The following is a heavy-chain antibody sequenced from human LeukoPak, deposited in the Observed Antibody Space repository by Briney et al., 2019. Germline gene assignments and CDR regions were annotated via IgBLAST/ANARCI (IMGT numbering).Heavy chain of an antibody. Sequence: PSETLSLTCTVSGGSISSSSYYWGWIRQPPGKGLEWIGSIYYSGSANYNPSLKSRVTISVDTSKNHFSLKLRSVTAADTAVYYCARHIHPKGVRHFDWPYAFDIWGQGTMVTVSS. J-gene: IGHJ3*02. CDR1: GGSISSSSYY. V-gene: IGHV4-39*01. D-gene: IGHD3-9*01. CDR2: IYYSGSA. CDR3: ARHIHPKGVRHFDWPYAFDI.